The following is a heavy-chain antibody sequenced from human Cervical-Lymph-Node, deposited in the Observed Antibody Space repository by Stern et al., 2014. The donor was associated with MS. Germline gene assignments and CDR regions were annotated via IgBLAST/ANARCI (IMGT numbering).Heavy chain of an antibody. CDR1: GYTFTEFF. Sequence: VQLVQSGAEVKKPGASVKISCTASGYTFTEFFLHWVRQAPGQGLDWMGVINPTAGRSTYAQKFQGRVTMTGDTSTSTIYMDLTGLTSDDTAVYYCARARDYGNFDYWGQGTLVAVSS. V-gene: IGHV1-46*01. CDR3: ARARDYGNFDY. D-gene: IGHD4-17*01. CDR2: INPTAGRS. J-gene: IGHJ4*02.